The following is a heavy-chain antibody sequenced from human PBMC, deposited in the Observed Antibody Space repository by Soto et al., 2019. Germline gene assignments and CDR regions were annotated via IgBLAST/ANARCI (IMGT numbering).Heavy chain of an antibody. J-gene: IGHJ4*02. CDR2: IYYSGVT. V-gene: IGHV4-61*01. D-gene: IGHD2-15*01. CDR1: GGSVSSGSYY. Sequence: SETLALTCTVSGGSVSSGSYYWSWIRQPPGKGLEWIGYIYYSGVTYSNPSLKSRVTISRDTSKNQFSLKLTSVTAADTALYYCGKVLVGATGHTDSDSWGPGTLVTVSS. CDR3: GKVLVGATGHTDSDS.